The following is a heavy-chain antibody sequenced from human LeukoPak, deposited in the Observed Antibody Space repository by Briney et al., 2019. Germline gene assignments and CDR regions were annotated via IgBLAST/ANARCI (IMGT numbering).Heavy chain of an antibody. J-gene: IGHJ4*02. Sequence: GASVKVSCKASGYTFTGYYMHWVRQAPGQGLEWMGWINPNSGGTNYAQKFQGRVTMTRDTSISTAYMELSRLRSDDTAVYYCARGAPKFIVVVPAAMVYFDYWGQGTLVTVSS. CDR3: ARGAPKFIVVVPAAMVYFDY. V-gene: IGHV1-2*02. CDR1: GYTFTGYY. D-gene: IGHD2-2*01. CDR2: INPNSGGT.